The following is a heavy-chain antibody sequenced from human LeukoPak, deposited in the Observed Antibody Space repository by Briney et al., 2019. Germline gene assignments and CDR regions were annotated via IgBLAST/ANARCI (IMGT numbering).Heavy chain of an antibody. CDR3: AKDIEATPGGAFDI. D-gene: IGHD2-15*01. CDR1: GFTFDDYA. Sequence: GGSLRLSCAASGFTFDDYAMRWVRQAPGKGLEWVSGISWNSGSIGYAVSVKGRFTISRDNAKNSLYLQMNSLRAEDTALYYCAKDIEATPGGAFDIWGQGTMVTVSS. V-gene: IGHV3-9*01. J-gene: IGHJ3*02. CDR2: ISWNSGSI.